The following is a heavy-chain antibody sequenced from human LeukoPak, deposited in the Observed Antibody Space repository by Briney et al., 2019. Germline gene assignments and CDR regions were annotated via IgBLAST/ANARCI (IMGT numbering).Heavy chain of an antibody. Sequence: GGSLRHSRAPSGVTFSIHSMNGVRPAPGKGLEWVSSISSSRSYIYYADSVKGRFTISKDNAKNSLYLQMNGLSAEDTAVYYCASDGGDTYYDFLTGYWGGYYYYYYGMDVWGKGTTVTVSS. V-gene: IGHV3-21*01. J-gene: IGHJ6*04. CDR2: ISSSRSYI. CDR1: GVTFSIHS. CDR3: ASDGGDTYYDFLTGYWGGYYYYYYGMDV. D-gene: IGHD3-9*01.